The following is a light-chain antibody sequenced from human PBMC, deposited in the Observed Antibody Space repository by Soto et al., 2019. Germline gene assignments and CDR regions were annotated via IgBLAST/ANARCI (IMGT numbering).Light chain of an antibody. J-gene: IGLJ1*01. CDR2: DVS. CDR1: STDVGGYNY. V-gene: IGLV2-11*01. Sequence: QSVLTHPPSGSGSPGKSVAISCTGTSTDVGGYNYVSWYQQHPGKVPKLMLYDVSKRPSGVPDRFSGSKSGNTASLTISGLQAEDEADYYCCSYAGRDTLYGFGSGTKVTVL. CDR3: CSYAGRDTLYG.